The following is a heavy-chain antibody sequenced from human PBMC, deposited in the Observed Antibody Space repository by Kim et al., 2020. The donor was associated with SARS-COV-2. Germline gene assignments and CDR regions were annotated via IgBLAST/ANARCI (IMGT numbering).Heavy chain of an antibody. J-gene: IGHJ5*02. D-gene: IGHD2-8*01. CDR2: TYPGDSGS. Sequence: GESLQISCQASGYNFTNYWIGWVRQMPGKGLEWMGITYPGDSGSRYSPSFEGQVTMSADKSINTAYLQWSSLKISDTAMYYCARGALCSNTTCAMGWFDPWGQGTLVTVSS. V-gene: IGHV5-51*01. CDR3: ARGALCSNTTCAMGWFDP. CDR1: GYNFTNYW.